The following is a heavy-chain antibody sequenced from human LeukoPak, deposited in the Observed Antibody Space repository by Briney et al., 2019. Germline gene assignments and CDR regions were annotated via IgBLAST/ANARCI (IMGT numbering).Heavy chain of an antibody. V-gene: IGHV1-8*01. J-gene: IGHJ4*02. CDR1: GYTFTSYD. CDR3: ARGDDFWRQAYFDY. CDR2: MNPNSGNT. Sequence: ASVKVSCKASGYTFTSYDINWVRQATGQGLEWMGWMNPNSGNTGYAQKFQGRVTMTRNTSISTAYMELSSLRSEDTAVYYCARGDDFWRQAYFDYWGQGTLVTVSS. D-gene: IGHD3-3*01.